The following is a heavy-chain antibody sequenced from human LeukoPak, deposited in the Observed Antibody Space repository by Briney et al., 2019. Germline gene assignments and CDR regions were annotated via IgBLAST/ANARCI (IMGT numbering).Heavy chain of an antibody. CDR3: ARGRGSEVRYFDL. V-gene: IGHV4-34*01. D-gene: IGHD3-10*01. CDR2: ITHSDYI. Sequence: SETLSLTCGLYGGSFSGQYWSWIRQPPGKGLEWIGEITHSDYIKYNPSYSPSLQGRVTISADASSRQFSLKLRSLTAADTAVSDCARGRGSEVRYFDLWGRGSLVSVSS. J-gene: IGHJ2*01. CDR1: GGSFSGQY.